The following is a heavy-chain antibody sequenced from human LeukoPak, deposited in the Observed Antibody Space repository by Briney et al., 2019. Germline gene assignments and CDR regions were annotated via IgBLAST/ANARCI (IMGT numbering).Heavy chain of an antibody. CDR2: INTVSSYI. V-gene: IGHV3-21*06. J-gene: IGHJ4*02. CDR1: GFSFSSYS. D-gene: IGHD3-22*01. CDR3: ARLRRNTDSSGFFYYYDY. Sequence: PGGSLRLSCAASGFSFSSYSFNWVRQAPGKGLEWVSSINTVSSYIYYADSLKGQFTISRDNAKNSVYLQMDSLRAEDSAVYYCARLRRNTDSSGFFYYYDYWGQGTLVTVSS.